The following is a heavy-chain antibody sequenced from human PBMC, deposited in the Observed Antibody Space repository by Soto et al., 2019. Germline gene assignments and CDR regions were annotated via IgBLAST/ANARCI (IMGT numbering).Heavy chain of an antibody. CDR3: ARDGGGFGELFYDY. Sequence: QVQLVQSGAEVKKPGSSVKVSCKASGGTFSSYAISWVRQAPGQGLEWMGGIIPLFGTANYAQKFQGRVTITADESTSTAYMELSSLRSEDTAVYYCARDGGGFGELFYDYWGQGTLVTVSS. V-gene: IGHV1-69*12. CDR2: IIPLFGTA. CDR1: GGTFSSYA. D-gene: IGHD3-10*01. J-gene: IGHJ4*02.